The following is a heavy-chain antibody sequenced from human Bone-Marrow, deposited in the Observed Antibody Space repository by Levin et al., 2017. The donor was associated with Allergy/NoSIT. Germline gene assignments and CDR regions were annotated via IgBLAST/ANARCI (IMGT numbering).Heavy chain of an antibody. Sequence: GESLKISCAASGFTFSSYGMHWVRQAPGKGLEWVAVISYDGSNKYYADSVKGRFTISRDNSKNTLYLQMNSLRAEDTAVYYCAKDRWAAATHYFDYWGQGTLVTVSS. CDR2: ISYDGSNK. CDR1: GFTFSSYG. CDR3: AKDRWAAATHYFDY. D-gene: IGHD6-13*01. J-gene: IGHJ4*02. V-gene: IGHV3-30*18.